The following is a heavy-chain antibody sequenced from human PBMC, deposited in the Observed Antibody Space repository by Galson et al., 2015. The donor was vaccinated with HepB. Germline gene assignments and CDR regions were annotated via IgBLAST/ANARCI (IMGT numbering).Heavy chain of an antibody. J-gene: IGHJ4*02. CDR3: ARGTGYRPGGDY. Sequence: ETLSLTCTVSGGSIISYYWNWIRQPPGKGLQWIGYIYYSGSTNYNPSLKSRVTISVDTSKNQFSLNLSSVTAADTAVYYCARGTGYRPGGDYWGQGTLVTVSS. D-gene: IGHD3-16*01. V-gene: IGHV4-59*01. CDR1: GGSIISYY. CDR2: IYYSGST.